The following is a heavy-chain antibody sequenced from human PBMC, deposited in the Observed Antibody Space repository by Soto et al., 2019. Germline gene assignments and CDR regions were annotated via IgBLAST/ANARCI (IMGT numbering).Heavy chain of an antibody. D-gene: IGHD3-22*01. Sequence: EVQLVASGGGPVRPGGSLKLSCAASGFNFITYSLSWVRQAPGKGLDWVASISSSAVYLDYADSVKGRFTISRDNANNSLYPQMNSLRAEDTATYYCVRDGLDYYDTERLYFDKWGQGTLVTVSS. J-gene: IGHJ4*02. CDR2: ISSSAVYL. CDR1: GFNFITYS. CDR3: VRDGLDYYDTERLYFDK. V-gene: IGHV3-21*01.